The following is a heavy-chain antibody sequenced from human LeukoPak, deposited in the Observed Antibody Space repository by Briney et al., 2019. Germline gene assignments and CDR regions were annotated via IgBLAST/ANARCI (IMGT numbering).Heavy chain of an antibody. J-gene: IGHJ4*02. CDR3: ATIFGG. V-gene: IGHV3-30-3*01. Sequence: PGRSLRLSCAASGFAFNTYAMHWVRQAPGKGLKWAAVVSHDGSNKYYTESVKGRFTVSRDNSKNTLFLQMTSLRPEDTAVYYCATIFGGWGQGNLLTVSS. CDR1: GFAFNTYA. D-gene: IGHD3-3*02. CDR2: VSHDGSNK.